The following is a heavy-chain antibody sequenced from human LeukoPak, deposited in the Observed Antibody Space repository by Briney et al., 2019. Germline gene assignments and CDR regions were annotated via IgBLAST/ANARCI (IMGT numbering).Heavy chain of an antibody. CDR3: ARLYYGDYVAYYYYYMDV. J-gene: IGHJ6*03. CDR1: GYTFTGYY. V-gene: IGHV1-2*02. CDR2: INPNSGGT. D-gene: IGHD4-17*01. Sequence: ASVKVSCKASGYTFTGYYMHWVRQAPGQGLEWMGWINPNSGGTNYAQKFQGRVTMTRDTSISTAYMELSRLRSDDTAVYYCARLYYGDYVAYYYYYMDVWGKGTTVTISS.